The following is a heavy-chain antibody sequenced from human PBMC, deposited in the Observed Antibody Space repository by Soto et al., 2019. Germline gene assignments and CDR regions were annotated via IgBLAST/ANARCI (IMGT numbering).Heavy chain of an antibody. CDR2: ISSSSSTI. D-gene: IGHD1-7*01. CDR1: GFTFSSYS. J-gene: IGHJ4*02. V-gene: IGHV3-48*02. Sequence: GGSLRLSCAASGFTFSSYSMNWVRQAPGKGLEWVSYISSSSSTIYYADSVKGRFTISRDNAKNSLYLQMSSLRDEDTAVYYCARELSLELVNWGQGTLVTVAS. CDR3: ARELSLELVN.